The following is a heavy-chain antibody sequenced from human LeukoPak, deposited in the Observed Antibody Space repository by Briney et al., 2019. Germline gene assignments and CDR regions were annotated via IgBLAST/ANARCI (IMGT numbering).Heavy chain of an antibody. Sequence: PGGSLRLSCTVSGFTFSDWYMSWIRQAPGKGLEWVSYISGSSSYTDYADSVKGRFTISRDNAKNSLYLQMNSLRAEDAAVYYYARGHYGLDVWGQGTTVTVS. CDR3: ARGHYGLDV. CDR1: GFTFSDWY. V-gene: IGHV3-11*05. J-gene: IGHJ6*02. CDR2: ISGSSSYT.